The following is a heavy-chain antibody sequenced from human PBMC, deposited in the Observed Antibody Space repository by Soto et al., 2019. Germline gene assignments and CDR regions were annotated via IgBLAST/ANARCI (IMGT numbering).Heavy chain of an antibody. V-gene: IGHV1-3*05. CDR3: ASVGRSAVAGTSYFQH. J-gene: IGHJ1*01. Sequence: QVQLVQSGAEEKKPGASVKVSCKASGYTFTSYAMHWVRQAPGQRLEWMGWINAGNGNTKYSQKFQGRVTITRDTSARTADRELSSLRSEDTAVYYCASVGRSAVAGTSYFQHWGQGTLVTVSS. CDR1: GYTFTSYA. D-gene: IGHD6-19*01. CDR2: INAGNGNT.